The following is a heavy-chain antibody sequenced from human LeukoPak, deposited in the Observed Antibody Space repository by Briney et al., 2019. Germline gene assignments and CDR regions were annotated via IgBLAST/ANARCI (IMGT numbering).Heavy chain of an antibody. CDR3: ARVKRGDLDY. CDR2: IYHSGST. J-gene: IGHJ4*02. CDR1: GYSISSGYY. D-gene: IGHD3-10*01. Sequence: SETLSLTCAVSGYSISSGYYWGWIRQPPGKGLEWIGSIYHSGSTYYNPSLKSRVTISVDTSKNQFSLKLSSVTAADTAVYYCARVKRGDLDYWGQGTLVTVSS. V-gene: IGHV4-38-2*01.